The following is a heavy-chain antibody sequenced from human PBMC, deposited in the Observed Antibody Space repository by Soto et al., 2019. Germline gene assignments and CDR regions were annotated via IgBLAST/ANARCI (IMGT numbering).Heavy chain of an antibody. CDR1: GYTFTSYG. Sequence: ASVKVSCKASGYTFTSYGISWVRQAPGQGLEWMGWISAYNDNANYAQKFQGRVTMTTDTSTSTVYMELRSRRSVDTAVYYCVRDASPEWELKAWFGYWGQGTLVSVSA. CDR3: VRDASPEWELKAWFGY. D-gene: IGHD1-26*01. V-gene: IGHV1-18*01. CDR2: ISAYNDNA. J-gene: IGHJ4*02.